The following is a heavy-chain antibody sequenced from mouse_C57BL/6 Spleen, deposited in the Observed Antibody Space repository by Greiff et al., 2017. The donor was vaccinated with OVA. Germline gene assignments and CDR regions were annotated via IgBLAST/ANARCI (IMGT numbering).Heavy chain of an antibody. CDR2: IYPGDGDT. V-gene: IGHV1-82*01. J-gene: IGHJ1*03. CDR3: ANYYGSSHWYFEV. CDR1: GYAFSSSW. Sequence: VQLQQSGPELVKPGASVKISCKASGYAFSSSWMNWVKQRPGKGLEWIGRIYPGDGDTNYNGKFKGKATLTADKSSSTAYMQLSSLTSEDSAVYFCANYYGSSHWYFEVWGTGTTVTVSS. D-gene: IGHD1-1*01.